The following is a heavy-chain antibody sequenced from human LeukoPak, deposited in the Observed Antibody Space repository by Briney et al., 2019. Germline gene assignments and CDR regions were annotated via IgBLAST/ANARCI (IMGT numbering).Heavy chain of an antibody. V-gene: IGHV4-59*13. CDR3: AREAGGPMV. CDR1: GVSISNYY. D-gene: IGHD3-10*01. J-gene: IGHJ4*02. CDR2: IYYSGST. Sequence: SETLFLTCTVSGVSISNYYWSWIRHPPGKVLKWIGCIYYSGSTNYNPSLKSRVTISVDTSKKQFSLKLSSVTAADTAVYYCAREAGGPMVWGQETLVTVSS.